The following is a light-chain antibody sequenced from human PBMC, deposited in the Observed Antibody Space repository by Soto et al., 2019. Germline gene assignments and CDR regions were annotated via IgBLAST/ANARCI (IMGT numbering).Light chain of an antibody. V-gene: IGLV2-14*01. J-gene: IGLJ1*01. CDR2: AAT. CDR1: SRDVGGYNY. Sequence: SVLTQPDSVSPSPGQSITISCTGTSRDVGGYNYVSWYQQHPGKTPKLMTYAATDRPSGVSSRFSGSKSGNTASLTISGLQAEDEADYYCSSYTSSSTLFGTGTKVTVL. CDR3: SSYTSSSTL.